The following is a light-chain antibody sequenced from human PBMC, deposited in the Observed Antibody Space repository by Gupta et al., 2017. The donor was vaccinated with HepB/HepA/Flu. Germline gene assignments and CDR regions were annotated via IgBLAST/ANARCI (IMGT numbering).Light chain of an antibody. Sequence: QSVLTQPPSVSGAPGQRVTIPTTVSNANIGAGHDVHWYQQLPGKAPKLLIFVNSNRPSGVPDRFSGSRSGPSASLAITGLQAEDEADYYCQSSASSTSRVVFGGGTKLTVL. CDR1: NANIGAGHD. J-gene: IGLJ2*01. V-gene: IGLV1-40*01. CDR2: VNS. CDR3: QSSASSTSRVV.